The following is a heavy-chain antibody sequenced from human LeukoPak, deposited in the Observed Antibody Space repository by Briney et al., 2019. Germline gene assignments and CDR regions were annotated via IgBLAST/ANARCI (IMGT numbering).Heavy chain of an antibody. CDR1: GGSFSGYY. J-gene: IGHJ4*02. CDR3: ARIVGASDY. Sequence: SETLSLTCAVYGGSFSGYYWTWIRQHPGKGLEWIGYIYYSGGTYYNPSLKSRVTISVDTSKNQFSLKLSSVTAADTAVYYCARIVGASDYWGQGTLVTVSS. V-gene: IGHV4-34*01. CDR2: IYYSGGT. D-gene: IGHD1-26*01.